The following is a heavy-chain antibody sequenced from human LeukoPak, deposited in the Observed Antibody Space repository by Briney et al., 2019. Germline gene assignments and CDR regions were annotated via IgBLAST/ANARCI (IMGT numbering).Heavy chain of an antibody. CDR2: ISSSSSYI. Sequence: GGSLRLSCAASGFTFSSYSMNWVRQAPGKGLEWVSSISSSSSYIYYADSVTGRFTISRDNSKNTLHLQMNSLRAEDTAVYHCAKDLPAAYFDYWGQGTLVTVSS. CDR1: GFTFSSYS. CDR3: AKDLPAAYFDY. J-gene: IGHJ4*02. D-gene: IGHD2-2*01. V-gene: IGHV3-21*01.